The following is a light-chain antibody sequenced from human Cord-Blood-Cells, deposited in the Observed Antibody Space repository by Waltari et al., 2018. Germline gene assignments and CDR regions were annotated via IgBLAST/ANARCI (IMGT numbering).Light chain of an antibody. Sequence: QSALTQPASVSGSPGQSITISCTGTSSDVGSYNLVSWYQPHPGKAPKRMIYEVSKRPSGVSNRFSGSKSGNTASLTISGLQAEDEADYYCCSYAGSSTVVFGGGTKLTVL. J-gene: IGLJ2*01. CDR2: EVS. V-gene: IGLV2-23*02. CDR3: CSYAGSSTVV. CDR1: SSDVGSYNL.